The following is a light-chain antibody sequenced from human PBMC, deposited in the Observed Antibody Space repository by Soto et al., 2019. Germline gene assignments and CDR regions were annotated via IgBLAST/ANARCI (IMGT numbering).Light chain of an antibody. J-gene: IGKJ5*01. CDR3: QQYGNSAPIT. V-gene: IGKV3-20*01. CDR1: RSVRHNN. Sequence: EIVLTQSPGTLSLSPGERATLSCRASRSVRHNNLNWCQQKPGQAPRLLKYGACIRATGIPDRFSGSGSGTDFTLTISRLEPEDFALYCCQQYGNSAPITFGQGTRLEI. CDR2: GAC.